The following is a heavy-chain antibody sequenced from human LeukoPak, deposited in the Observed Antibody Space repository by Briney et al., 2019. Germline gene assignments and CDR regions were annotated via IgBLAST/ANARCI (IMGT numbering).Heavy chain of an antibody. CDR3: ARDVSSSGSYFDY. Sequence: PSETLSLTCTVSGGSISRYYWSWIRQSPGKGLEWIGYIYYSGTTNYNPSLKSRVTISLDTSKNQFFLKLSSVTAADTAVYYCARDVSSSGSYFDYWGQGTLVTVSS. D-gene: IGHD6-19*01. CDR1: GGSISRYY. CDR2: IYYSGTT. V-gene: IGHV4-59*01. J-gene: IGHJ4*02.